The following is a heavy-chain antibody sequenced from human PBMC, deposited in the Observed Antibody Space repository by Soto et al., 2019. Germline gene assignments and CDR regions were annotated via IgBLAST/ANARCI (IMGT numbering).Heavy chain of an antibody. CDR3: ATENIIIPTFDY. CDR1: GYTLSELS. CDR2: FDPEDGDR. J-gene: IGHJ4*01. Sequence: VASVKVSCKVSGYTLSELSMHWVRQAPGKGLEWMGGFDPEDGDRIYAQKFQGRVTMTEDTSTDTAYMELSSLRSEDTAVYYCATENIIIPTFDYWGQGTLVTVSS. V-gene: IGHV1-24*01.